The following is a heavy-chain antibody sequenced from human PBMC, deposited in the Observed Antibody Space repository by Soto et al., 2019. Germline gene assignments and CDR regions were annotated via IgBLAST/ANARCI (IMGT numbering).Heavy chain of an antibody. D-gene: IGHD3-16*01. CDR3: ARDFKAPNDAWAFDY. CDR1: GASTGSADW. CDR2: IYHGGTT. J-gene: IGHJ4*02. V-gene: IGHV4-4*02. Sequence: QVQLQESGPGLVMPSGTLSLTCAVAGASTGSADWWNWVRQPPGKGLEWIGEIYHGGTTIYNPSLKSRVTISVDESKNHFSLKLTSVTAADTAVYYCARDFKAPNDAWAFDYWGQGTLVTVSS.